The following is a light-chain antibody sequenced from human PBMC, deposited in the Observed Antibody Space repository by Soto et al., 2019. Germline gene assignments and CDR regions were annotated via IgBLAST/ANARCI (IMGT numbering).Light chain of an antibody. J-gene: IGKJ2*01. CDR3: QQLNSFLST. Sequence: IQLTQSPSSLSAFVGDRVTITCRASQGISSYLAWYQQKPGKAPKLLISAASTLQSGVPSRFSGSGSGTDFTLTINSLQPEDFATYYCQQLNSFLSTFGQGTKLEIK. CDR1: QGISSY. CDR2: AAS. V-gene: IGKV1-9*01.